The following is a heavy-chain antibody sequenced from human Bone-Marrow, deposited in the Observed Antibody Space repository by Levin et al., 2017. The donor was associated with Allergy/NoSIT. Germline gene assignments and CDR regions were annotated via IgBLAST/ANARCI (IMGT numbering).Heavy chain of an antibody. J-gene: IGHJ4*02. V-gene: IGHV7-4-1*02. Sequence: ASVKVSCTASGYTFTRHGMSWVRQAPGQGLEWMGWITTNTGNPTYAQGFAGRFVFSVDTSVSTAYLQIRDLRTADTAVYYCARHLEQRLVEGYWGQGTLVTVSS. CDR1: GYTFTRHG. CDR2: ITTNTGNP. D-gene: IGHD6-13*01. CDR3: ARHLEQRLVEGY.